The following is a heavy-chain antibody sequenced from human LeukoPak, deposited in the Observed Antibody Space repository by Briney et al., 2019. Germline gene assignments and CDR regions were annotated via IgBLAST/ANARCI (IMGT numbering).Heavy chain of an antibody. Sequence: GGSLRLSCAASGFSFSGSAMHWVRQASGKGLEWVARIRSKTSNYATAYAAPVEGRFTISRDDSKNTAYLQMNSLKSEDTAVYYCTRHDPISGSYYFDIWGQGVLVTVSS. V-gene: IGHV3-73*01. CDR2: IRSKTSNYAT. J-gene: IGHJ4*02. D-gene: IGHD3-10*01. CDR1: GFSFSGSA. CDR3: TRHDPISGSYYFDI.